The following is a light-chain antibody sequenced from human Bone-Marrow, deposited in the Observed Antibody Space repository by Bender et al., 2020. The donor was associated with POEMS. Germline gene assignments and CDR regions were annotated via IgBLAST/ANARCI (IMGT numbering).Light chain of an antibody. CDR2: EDT. CDR3: SSYTSSSTVV. J-gene: IGLJ2*01. V-gene: IGLV2-14*01. Sequence: QSVLTQPPSASGTPGQSVIIPCSGTDSNFGGNNVNWYHHHPVKVPQLLIYEDTNRPSGVSNRFSGFKSGNTASLTISGLQAEDEGDYDCSSYTSSSTVVFGGGTKLTVL. CDR1: DSNFGGNN.